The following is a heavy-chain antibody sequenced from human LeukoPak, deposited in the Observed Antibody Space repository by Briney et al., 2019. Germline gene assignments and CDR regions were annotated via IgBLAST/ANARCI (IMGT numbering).Heavy chain of an antibody. Sequence: GGSLRLSCAASGFTVSSNYMSWVRQAPGKGLEWVSAISGSGGSTYYADSVKGRFTISRDNSKNTLYLQMNSLRAEDTAVYYCAKNYDILTGYYRTDYWGQGTLVTVSS. CDR3: AKNYDILTGYYRTDY. J-gene: IGHJ4*02. D-gene: IGHD3-9*01. CDR1: GFTVSSNY. CDR2: ISGSGGST. V-gene: IGHV3-23*01.